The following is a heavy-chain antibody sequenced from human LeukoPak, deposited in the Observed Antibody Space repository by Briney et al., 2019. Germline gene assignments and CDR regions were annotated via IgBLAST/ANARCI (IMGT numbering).Heavy chain of an antibody. CDR1: GGTFSSCT. CDR2: IIPILGIA. V-gene: IGHV1-69*02. J-gene: IGHJ5*02. CDR3: ARGLCSSTSCYLSWFDP. Sequence: SVKVSCKASGGTFSSCTISWMRQAPGQGLEWMGRIIPILGIANYAQKFQGRVTITADKSTSTAYMELSSLRSEDTAVYYCARGLCSSTSCYLSWFDPWGQGTLVTVSS. D-gene: IGHD2-2*01.